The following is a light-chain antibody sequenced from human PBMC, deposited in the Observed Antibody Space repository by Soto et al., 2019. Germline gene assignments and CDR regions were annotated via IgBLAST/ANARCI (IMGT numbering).Light chain of an antibody. CDR3: QQYNSYPWT. V-gene: IGKV1-33*01. J-gene: IGKJ1*01. Sequence: DIQLTQSPSFLSASVGDRVTITCQASQDISNYLNWYQQKPGKAPKLLIYDASNLETGVPSRFSGSGSGTDFTFTISSRQPDESATYFCQQYNSYPWTFGQGTKVDIK. CDR1: QDISNY. CDR2: DAS.